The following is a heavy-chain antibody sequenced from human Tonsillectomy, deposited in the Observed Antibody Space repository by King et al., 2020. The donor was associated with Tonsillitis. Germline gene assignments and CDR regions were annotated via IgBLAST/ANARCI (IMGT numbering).Heavy chain of an antibody. D-gene: IGHD2-15*01. V-gene: IGHV3-33*08. J-gene: IGHJ4*02. CDR1: GFTFSSYG. Sequence: QLVQSGGGVVQPGRSLRFSCAASGFTFSSYGMHWVRQAPGKGLEWVAVIWYDGSNKYYADSVKGRFTISRDNSKNTLYLQMNSLRAEDTAVYYCAREGVVVVVAATYYFDYWGQGTLVTVSS. CDR3: AREGVVVVVAATYYFDY. CDR2: IWYDGSNK.